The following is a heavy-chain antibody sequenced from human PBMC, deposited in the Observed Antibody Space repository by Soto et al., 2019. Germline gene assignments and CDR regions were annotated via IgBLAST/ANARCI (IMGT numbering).Heavy chain of an antibody. CDR2: IYYSGST. CDR1: GSSISSGDYY. J-gene: IGHJ4*02. V-gene: IGHV4-30-4*01. CDR3: ARAYGDELVDY. Sequence: QVQLQESGPGLVKPSQTLSLTCTVSGSSISSGDYYWSWIRQPPGKGLEWIGYIYYSGSTYYNPSLKSRVTISVDTFKNHFSLKLSSVTAADTVVYYCARAYGDELVDYWGQGTLVTASS. D-gene: IGHD4-17*01.